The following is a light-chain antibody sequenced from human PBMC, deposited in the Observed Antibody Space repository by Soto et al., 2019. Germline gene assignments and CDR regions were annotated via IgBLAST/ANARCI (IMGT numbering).Light chain of an antibody. J-gene: IGKJ2*01. Sequence: DIQMTQSPSSLSASVGDRVTITCRASQSISSYLNWYQQKPGKAPKLLIYAASSLQSGVPSRFSGSGSGTDFTLTISSPQPEDFAPYYCQQSYSTPMYTFGQGTKLEIK. CDR1: QSISSY. V-gene: IGKV1-39*01. CDR2: AAS. CDR3: QQSYSTPMYT.